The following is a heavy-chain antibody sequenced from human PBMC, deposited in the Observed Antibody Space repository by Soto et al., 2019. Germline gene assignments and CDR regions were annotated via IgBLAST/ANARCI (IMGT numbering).Heavy chain of an antibody. D-gene: IGHD3-22*01. V-gene: IGHV3-33*01. CDR3: ATAVDDSSGSLDY. J-gene: IGHJ4*02. CDR2: IWYDRSNK. CDR1: GFTFSSYG. Sequence: GGSLRLSCAASGFTFSSYGMHWVRQAPGKGLEWVAVIWYDRSNKYYADSVKGRFTISRDNSKNTLYLQMNSLRAEDTAVYYSATAVDDSSGSLDYWGQGTLVTVSS.